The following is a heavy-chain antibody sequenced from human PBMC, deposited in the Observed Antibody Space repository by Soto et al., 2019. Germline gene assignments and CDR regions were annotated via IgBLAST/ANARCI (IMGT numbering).Heavy chain of an antibody. D-gene: IGHD1-26*01. J-gene: IGHJ4*02. Sequence: QVQLVQSGAEVKKPGSSVKVSCKASGGTFSSYSINWVRQAPGQGLEWMGEIIPIFGTANYAQKFQGRVTITADESTSTAYMELSSLRSEDTAVYSCARDGGRHSGGIDYLGKGTLVSVSS. V-gene: IGHV1-69*01. CDR3: ARDGGRHSGGIDY. CDR1: GGTFSSYS. CDR2: IIPIFGTA.